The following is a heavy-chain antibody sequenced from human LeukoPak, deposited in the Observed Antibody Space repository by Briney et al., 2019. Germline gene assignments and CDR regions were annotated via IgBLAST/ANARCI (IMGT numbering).Heavy chain of an antibody. D-gene: IGHD3-22*01. CDR3: ARHRGSGYPHFDY. V-gene: IGHV4-59*01. CDR1: GGPINNYY. J-gene: IGHJ4*02. CDR2: IYYRGST. Sequence: SETLSLTCTVSGGPINNYYWSWIRQPPGKGLEWIGYIYYRGSTNYNPSLKSRVTIAGGTSKNHFSLKLSSLTAADTAGYYCARHRGSGYPHFDYWGQGTLVTVSS.